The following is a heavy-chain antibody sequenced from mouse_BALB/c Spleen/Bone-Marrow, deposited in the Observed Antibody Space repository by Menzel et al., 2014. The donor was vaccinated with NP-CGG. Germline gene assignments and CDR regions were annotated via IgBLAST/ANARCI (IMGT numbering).Heavy chain of an antibody. CDR1: GYAFTNYL. J-gene: IGHJ4*01. V-gene: IGHV1-54*01. D-gene: IGHD4-1*01. CDR3: ARGLGPSYAMDY. CDR2: INPGSGAT. Sequence: VKLVESGAELVRPGTSVKVSCKASGYAFTNYLIEWVKQRPGQGLEWIGVINPGSGATDYNENFKGKATLTADKSSSTAYMQLTSLTSDDSAVYFCARGLGPSYAMDYWGQGTSVTVSS.